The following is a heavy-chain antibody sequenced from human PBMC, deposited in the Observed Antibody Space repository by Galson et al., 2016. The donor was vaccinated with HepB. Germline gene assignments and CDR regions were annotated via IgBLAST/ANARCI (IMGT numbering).Heavy chain of an antibody. D-gene: IGHD3-16*01. Sequence: SLRLSCAASGFTFSTYALTWVRQAPGKGLEWVSAISASHGTTYYADSVKGRFNISRDNSRNSLYLEMNSLRAGDTAVYYCARGRPTTLGEAFDIWGQGTLVTVSS. CDR1: GFTFSTYA. CDR2: ISASHGTT. V-gene: IGHV3-23*01. CDR3: ARGRPTTLGEAFDI. J-gene: IGHJ3*02.